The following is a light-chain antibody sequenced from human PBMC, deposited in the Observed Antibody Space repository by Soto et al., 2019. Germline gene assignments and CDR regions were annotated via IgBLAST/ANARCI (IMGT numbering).Light chain of an antibody. CDR3: SSYTSSSTLVV. CDR2: DVS. V-gene: IGLV2-14*01. Sequence: ALTQPASVSGSPGQSITISCTGTSSDVGGYNYVSWYQQHPGKAPKLMIYDVSNRPSGVSNRFSGSKSGNTASLTISGLQAEDEADYYCSSYTSSSTLVVFGGGTQLTVL. CDR1: SSDVGGYNY. J-gene: IGLJ2*01.